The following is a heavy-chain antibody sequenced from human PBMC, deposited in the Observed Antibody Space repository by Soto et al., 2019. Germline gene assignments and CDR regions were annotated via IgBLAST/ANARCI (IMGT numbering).Heavy chain of an antibody. CDR3: ARPRTAVPLDAAFDI. CDR2: IDPSDSYT. Sequence: PGESLKISCKGSGYSFTSYWISWVRQMPGKGLEWMGRIDPSDSYTNYSPSFQGHVTISADKSISTAYLQWSSLKASDTAMYYCARPRTAVPLDAAFDIWGQGTMVTVSS. J-gene: IGHJ3*02. D-gene: IGHD2-2*01. V-gene: IGHV5-10-1*01. CDR1: GYSFTSYW.